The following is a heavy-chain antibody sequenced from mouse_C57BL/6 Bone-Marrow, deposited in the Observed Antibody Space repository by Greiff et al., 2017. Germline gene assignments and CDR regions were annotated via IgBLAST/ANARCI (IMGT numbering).Heavy chain of an antibody. V-gene: IGHV1-63*01. CDR3: ARNYGGYYFDY. D-gene: IGHD1-1*02. J-gene: IGHJ2*01. CDR2: IYPGGGYT. Sequence: VQLQESGAELVRPGTSVKMSCKASGYTFTNYWIGWAKQRPGHGLEWIGDIYPGGGYTNYNEKFKGKATLTADKSSSTAYMQFSSLTSEDSAIYYCARNYGGYYFDYWGQGTTLTVSS. CDR1: GYTFTNYW.